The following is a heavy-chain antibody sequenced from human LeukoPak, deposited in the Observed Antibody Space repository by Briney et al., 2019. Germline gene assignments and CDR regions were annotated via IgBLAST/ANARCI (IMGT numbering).Heavy chain of an antibody. J-gene: IGHJ6*03. CDR2: IYYSGST. CDR3: VRVVPAANYYYYMDV. V-gene: IGHV4-59*01. D-gene: IGHD2-2*01. CDR1: GESISGFY. Sequence: SETLSLTCTVSGESISGFYWTWIRQPPGKGLEWIGYIYYSGSTNYNPSLKSRVTISVDTSKNQFSLKLSSVTAADTAVYYCVRVVPAANYYYYMDVWGKGTTVTISS.